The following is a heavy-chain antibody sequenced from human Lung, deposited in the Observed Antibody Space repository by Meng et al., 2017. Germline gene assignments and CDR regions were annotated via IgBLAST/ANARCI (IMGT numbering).Heavy chain of an antibody. CDR2: INHSGST. CDR1: GGSFSDYY. J-gene: IGHJ4*02. D-gene: IGHD4-11*01. CDR3: ARGPTTMAHDFDY. Sequence: VLSRACGEGLLEPSETLSVACVVPGGSFSDYYWSWIRQPTGKGLEWIGEINHSGSTHYNPSLESRATISVDTSQNNLSLKLSSVTAADSAVYYCARGPTTMAHDFDYWGQGTLVTVSS. V-gene: IGHV4-34*01.